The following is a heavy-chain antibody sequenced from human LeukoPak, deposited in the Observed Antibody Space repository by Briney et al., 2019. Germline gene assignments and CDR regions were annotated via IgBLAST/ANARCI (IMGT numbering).Heavy chain of an antibody. D-gene: IGHD4-17*01. V-gene: IGHV3-21*01. Sequence: GGSLRLSCAASGFTFSSYSMNWVRQAPEKGLEWVSSISSSSSYIYYADSVKGRFTISRDNAKNSLYLQMNSLRAEDTAVYYCARYVRDYGDYDPFFDYWGQGTLVTVSS. CDR1: GFTFSSYS. CDR3: ARYVRDYGDYDPFFDY. J-gene: IGHJ4*02. CDR2: ISSSSSYI.